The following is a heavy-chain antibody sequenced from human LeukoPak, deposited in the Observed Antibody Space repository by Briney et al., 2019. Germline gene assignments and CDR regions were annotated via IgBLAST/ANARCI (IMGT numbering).Heavy chain of an antibody. Sequence: PSETLSLTCTVSGGSISSYYWSWIRQPAGKGLEWIGRIYTSGSTNYNPSLKSRVTISIDTSKTHFSLELSSVTAADAAVYYCARDAPGIAAAGVYWGQGTLVTVSS. D-gene: IGHD6-13*01. CDR3: ARDAPGIAAAGVY. J-gene: IGHJ4*02. CDR1: GGSISSYY. CDR2: IYTSGST. V-gene: IGHV4-4*07.